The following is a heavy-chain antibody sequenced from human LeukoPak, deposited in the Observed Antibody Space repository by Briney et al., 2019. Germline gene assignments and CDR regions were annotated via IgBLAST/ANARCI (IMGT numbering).Heavy chain of an antibody. V-gene: IGHV1-69*05. CDR1: GGTFSSYA. D-gene: IGHD3-10*01. J-gene: IGHJ6*03. CDR3: ARDTRSTGSNTLYYYMDV. CDR2: IIPIFGTA. Sequence: SVKVSCKASGGTFSSYAISWVRQAPGQGLEWMGGIIPIFGTANYAQKFQGRVTITTDESTSTAYMELSSLRSEDTAVYYCARDTRSTGSNTLYYYMDVWGKGTTVTVSS.